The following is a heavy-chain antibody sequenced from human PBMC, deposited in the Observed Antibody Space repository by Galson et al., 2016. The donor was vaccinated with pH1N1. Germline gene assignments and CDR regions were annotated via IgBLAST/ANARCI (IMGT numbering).Heavy chain of an antibody. CDR3: VRAIGAKSAY. Sequence: SLRLSCAASGFSFSSYWMSWVRQAPGKGLEWVANIKQDGTEKYYVASVKGRFTISRDNAKNSLYLQMNCLRVEDTAVYYCVRAIGAKSAYWGQGTLVTVSS. CDR2: IKQDGTEK. CDR1: GFSFSSYW. J-gene: IGHJ4*02. V-gene: IGHV3-7*04. D-gene: IGHD4/OR15-4a*01.